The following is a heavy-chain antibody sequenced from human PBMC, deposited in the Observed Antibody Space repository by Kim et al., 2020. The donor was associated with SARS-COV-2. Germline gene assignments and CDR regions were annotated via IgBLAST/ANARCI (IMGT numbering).Heavy chain of an antibody. CDR2: INHSGDT. J-gene: IGHJ5*02. Sequence: SETLSLTCVVSGGSFSDYYWTWIRQPPGKGPEWIGEINHSGDTNYNPSLRSRVTLTVDASKNQFSLTMDSVTAADTSVYYCARLMSDSRKYWWFDPWGQG. CDR3: ARLMSDSRKYWWFDP. CDR1: GGSFSDYY. D-gene: IGHD3-22*01. V-gene: IGHV4-34*01.